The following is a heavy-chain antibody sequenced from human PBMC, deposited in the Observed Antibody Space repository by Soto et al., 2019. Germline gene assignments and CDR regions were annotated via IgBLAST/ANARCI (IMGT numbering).Heavy chain of an antibody. D-gene: IGHD1-26*01. Sequence: SETLSLTCTVSGGSISSSSYYWGWIRQPPGKGLEWIGSIYYSGSTYYNPSLKSRVTISVGASKSQFSLILRSVTAADTAIYYCARHKNSGAGYYRFEDWGQGTLVTVSS. CDR1: GGSISSSSYY. V-gene: IGHV4-39*01. CDR2: IYYSGST. CDR3: ARHKNSGAGYYRFED. J-gene: IGHJ4*02.